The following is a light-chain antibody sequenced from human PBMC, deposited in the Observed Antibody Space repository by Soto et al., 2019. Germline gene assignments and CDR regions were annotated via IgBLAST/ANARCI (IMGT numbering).Light chain of an antibody. CDR2: AAS. V-gene: IGKV1-27*01. CDR3: HSKWT. CDR1: QGISNY. J-gene: IGKJ1*01. Sequence: DIQMTQSPSSLSASVGDRVTITCRASQGISNYLAWYQQKPGKVPNLLIYAASTLQSGVPSRFSGSGSGTEFTLSISSLQPDDFATYYCHSKWTFGQGTKVDIK.